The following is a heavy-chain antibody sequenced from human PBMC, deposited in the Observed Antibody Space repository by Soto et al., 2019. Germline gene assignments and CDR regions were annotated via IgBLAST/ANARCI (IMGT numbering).Heavy chain of an antibody. J-gene: IGHJ4*02. V-gene: IGHV4-59*11. CDR3: ARSSMVPVYYVDF. CDR1: GDSLKNHY. CDR2: IYDSGST. Sequence: SETLSLTCSVSGDSLKNHYWAWIRHSPGKGLEWIGNIYDSGSTNYSPALKSRVSMSVDTSKNLFSLKMNSVTAADTAGYYCARSSMVPVYYVDFWGQGTVVT. D-gene: IGHD3-10*01.